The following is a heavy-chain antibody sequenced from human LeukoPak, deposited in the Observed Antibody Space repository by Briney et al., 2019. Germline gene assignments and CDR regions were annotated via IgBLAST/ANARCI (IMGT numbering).Heavy chain of an antibody. CDR3: AKDGSGSHAASWFDP. CDR2: ISGSGGST. D-gene: IGHD3-10*01. V-gene: IGHV3-23*01. CDR1: GFTFSSYA. Sequence: GGSLSLSCAASGFTFSSYAMSWVRQAPGKGLEWVSAISGSGGSTYYADSVKGRFTISRDNSKNTLYLQMNSLRAEDTAVYYCAKDGSGSHAASWFDPWGQGTLVTVSS. J-gene: IGHJ5*02.